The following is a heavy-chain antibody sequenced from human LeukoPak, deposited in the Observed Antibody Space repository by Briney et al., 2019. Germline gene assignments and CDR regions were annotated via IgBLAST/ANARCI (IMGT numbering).Heavy chain of an antibody. CDR1: GDSISNFY. J-gene: IGHJ6*02. CDR3: ARDARGYGDYPGYYYGMDV. D-gene: IGHD4-17*01. CDR2: IYSSGSA. Sequence: SETLSLTCTVSGDSISNFYWSWIRQPAGKGLEWIGRIYSSGSANYNPSLKSRVTMSVDTSKNQFSLKLSSVTAADTAVYYCARDARGYGDYPGYYYGMDVWGQGTTVTASS. V-gene: IGHV4-4*07.